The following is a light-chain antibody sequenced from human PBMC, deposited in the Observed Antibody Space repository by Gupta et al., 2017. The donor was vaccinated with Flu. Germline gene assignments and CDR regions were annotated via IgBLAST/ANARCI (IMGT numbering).Light chain of an antibody. CDR3: QSYDSSLSGSV. J-gene: IGLJ3*02. V-gene: IGLV1-40*01. Sequence: QSGLTQPPSASWAPGQRLTISCTGSRSNLGAGYDVHWYQQLPGTAPKLLLYGNNHRPSGVPDRFSGSKSGTSASLAITGLQADDEADYYCQSYDSSLSGSVFGGGTKLTVL. CDR1: RSNLGAGYD. CDR2: GNN.